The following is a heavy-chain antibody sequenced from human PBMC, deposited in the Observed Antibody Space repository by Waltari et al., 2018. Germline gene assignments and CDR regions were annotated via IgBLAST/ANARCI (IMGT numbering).Heavy chain of an antibody. CDR2: IYHSGST. CDR1: GGTFSDYY. CDR3: TRVDLNSYGPYYMDV. D-gene: IGHD5-18*01. Sequence: QVQLQQWGAGLLNPSETLSLTCGVNGGTFSDYYWTWIRQPPGKGLEWIGEIYHSGSTNYNPSLKSRVTISVQMSKNQFSLKLTSLTAADTAVYYCTRVDLNSYGPYYMDVWGKGTSVTVSS. V-gene: IGHV4-34*01. J-gene: IGHJ6*03.